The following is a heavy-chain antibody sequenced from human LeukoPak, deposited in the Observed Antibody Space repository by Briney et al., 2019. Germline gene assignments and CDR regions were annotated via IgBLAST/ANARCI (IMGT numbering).Heavy chain of an antibody. V-gene: IGHV4-34*01. CDR1: GGSFSGYY. Sequence: SETLSLTCAVYGGSFSGYYWSWIRQPPGKGLEWIGEINHSGSTNYNPSLKSRVTISVDTSKNQFSLKLSSVTAADTAVYYCAAASGAIDYWGQGTLVTVSS. CDR2: INHSGST. CDR3: AAASGAIDY. J-gene: IGHJ4*02. D-gene: IGHD3-10*01.